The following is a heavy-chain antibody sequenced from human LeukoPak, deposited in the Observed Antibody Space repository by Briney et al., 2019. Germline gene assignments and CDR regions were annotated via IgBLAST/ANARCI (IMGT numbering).Heavy chain of an antibody. CDR3: ARGIGYDAFDI. V-gene: IGHV1-69*04. CDR2: IIPILGIA. D-gene: IGHD3-3*01. J-gene: IGHJ3*02. Sequence: GGSLRLSCAASGFTFSSYAISWVRQAPGQGLEWMGRIIPILGIANYAQKFQGRVTITADKSTSTAYMELSSLRSEDTAVYYCARGIGYDAFDIWGQGTMVTVSS. CDR1: GFTFSSYA.